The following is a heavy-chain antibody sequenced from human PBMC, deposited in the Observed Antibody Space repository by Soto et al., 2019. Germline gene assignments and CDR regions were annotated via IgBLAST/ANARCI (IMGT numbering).Heavy chain of an antibody. Sequence: QVQLVESGGGVVQPGRSLRLSCAVSGFTFSTYATHWVRQAPGKGLEWVAVISYDGSNKYYADSVKGRLTISRDNSKNTLYLQINSLRAEDTAVYYCTTDHTGILGTTAFSYWGQGTLVTVSS. CDR2: ISYDGSNK. J-gene: IGHJ4*02. CDR1: GFTFSTYA. V-gene: IGHV3-30-3*01. D-gene: IGHD1-26*01. CDR3: TTDHTGILGTTAFSY.